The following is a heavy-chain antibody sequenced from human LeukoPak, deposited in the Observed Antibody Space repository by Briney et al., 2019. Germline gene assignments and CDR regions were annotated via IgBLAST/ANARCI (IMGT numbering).Heavy chain of an antibody. CDR3: ARGGPSRPLAR. Sequence: PGGSLRLSCAVSGFTLSSDEMNWARQAPGKGLEWVSYIGTDGSPIYYTDSVKGRFSISRDTAKNSLYLQMNSLRVEDTAVYYCARGGPSRPLARWGQGTLVTVSS. V-gene: IGHV3-48*03. J-gene: IGHJ4*02. CDR1: GFTLSSDE. CDR2: IGTDGSPI. D-gene: IGHD6-6*01.